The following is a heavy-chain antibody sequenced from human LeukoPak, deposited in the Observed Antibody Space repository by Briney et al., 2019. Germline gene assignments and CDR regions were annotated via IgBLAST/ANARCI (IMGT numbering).Heavy chain of an antibody. V-gene: IGHV3-30-3*01. CDR1: GFTFSNYA. D-gene: IGHD2/OR15-2a*01. CDR2: ISYDGSNK. J-gene: IGHJ6*02. Sequence: GRSLRLSCAASGFTFSNYAMHWVRQAPGKGLEWVAVISYDGSNKYYADSVKGRFTISRDNSNNTLYLQMDSLRAEDTAVYYCASYLTSIPSGMDVWGQGATVTVSS. CDR3: ASYLTSIPSGMDV.